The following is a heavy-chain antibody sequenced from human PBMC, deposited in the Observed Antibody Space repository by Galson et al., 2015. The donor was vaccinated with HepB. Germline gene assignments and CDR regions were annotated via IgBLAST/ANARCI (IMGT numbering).Heavy chain of an antibody. CDR3: SRGLAYDSSGYYYGWFDP. V-gene: IGHV4-34*01. CDR1: GGSFSGYY. D-gene: IGHD3-22*01. J-gene: IGHJ5*02. CDR2: INHSGST. Sequence: TLSLTCAVYGGSFSGYYWSWIRQPPGKGLEWIGEINHSGSTNYNPSLKSRVTLSVDTSKNQFSLKLSSVTAADTAVYYCSRGLAYDSSGYYYGWFDPWGQGTLVTVSS.